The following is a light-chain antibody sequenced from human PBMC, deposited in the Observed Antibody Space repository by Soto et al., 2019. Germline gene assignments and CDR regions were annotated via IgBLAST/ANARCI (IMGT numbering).Light chain of an antibody. CDR3: LQCNNRPPYT. CDR1: QSISTN. V-gene: IGKV3-15*01. J-gene: IGKJ2*01. CDR2: GAS. Sequence: ETVMTQSPATLSVSPGESVTLSCRASQSISTNLAWYQQRPGQAPRLLIYGASRRATDIPARFSGSGSRIEFTLTISSLQSEDFAVYYCLQCNNRPPYTFGQGTQLEIK.